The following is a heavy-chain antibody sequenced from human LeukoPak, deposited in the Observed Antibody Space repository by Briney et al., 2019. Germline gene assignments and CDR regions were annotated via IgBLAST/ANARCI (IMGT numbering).Heavy chain of an antibody. CDR1: GGTFSSYA. CDR2: IIPIFGTA. J-gene: IGHJ4*02. V-gene: IGHV1-69*13. CDR3: ARIEAQTGNFDY. Sequence: ASVKVSCKASGGTFSSYAISWVRQAPGQGLEWMGGIIPIFGTANYAQKFQGRVTITADESTSTAYMELSSLRSEDTAVYYCARIEAQTGNFDYWGQGTLVTVSS. D-gene: IGHD7-27*01.